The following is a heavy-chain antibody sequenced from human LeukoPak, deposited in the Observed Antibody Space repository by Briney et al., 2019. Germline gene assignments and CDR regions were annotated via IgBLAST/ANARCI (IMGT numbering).Heavy chain of an antibody. J-gene: IGHJ4*02. CDR3: ARGSGYYDSSGYLYFDY. CDR2: ISWNSGSI. CDR1: GFTFSSYA. V-gene: IGHV3-9*01. D-gene: IGHD3-22*01. Sequence: PGGSLRLSCAASGFTFSSYAMHWVRQAPGKGLEWVSGISWNSGSIGYADSVKGRFTISRDNAKNSLYLQMNSLRAEDTAVYYCARGSGYYDSSGYLYFDYWGQGTLVTVSS.